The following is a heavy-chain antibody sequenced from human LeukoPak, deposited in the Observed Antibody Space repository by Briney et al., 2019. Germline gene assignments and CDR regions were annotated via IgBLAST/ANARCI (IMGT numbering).Heavy chain of an antibody. CDR1: GFTFSSYG. J-gene: IGHJ4*02. D-gene: IGHD3-10*01. V-gene: IGHV3-30*03. CDR3: ASEPLWFGESHLD. CDR2: ILHDGSNK. Sequence: PGGSLRLSCAASGFTFSSYGMNWVRQSPGKGLEWVAVILHDGSNKYYADSVKGRFTISRDNSKNTMYLQMNSLRAEDTAVYYCASEPLWFGESHLDWGQGTLVTVSS.